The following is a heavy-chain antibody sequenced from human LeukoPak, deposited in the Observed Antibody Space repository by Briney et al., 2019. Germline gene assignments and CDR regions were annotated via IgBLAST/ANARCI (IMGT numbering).Heavy chain of an antibody. Sequence: GGSLRLSCAVSEFSASSNYMNWVRQAPGKGLEWVSVIYSGGATYYADSVRGRFTISRDNPKNMVSLQMTSLGAEDTAVYYCARGRFSGPDDYWGQGTLVTVSS. CDR2: IYSGGAT. V-gene: IGHV3-53*01. CDR3: ARGRFSGPDDY. CDR1: EFSASSNY. J-gene: IGHJ4*02. D-gene: IGHD6-19*01.